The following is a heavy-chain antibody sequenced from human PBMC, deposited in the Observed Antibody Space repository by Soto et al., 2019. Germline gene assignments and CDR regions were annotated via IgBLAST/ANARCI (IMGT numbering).Heavy chain of an antibody. V-gene: IGHV3-33*01. Sequence: QVQLVESGGGVVQPGRSLRLSCAASGFTFSSYGMHWVRQAPGKGLEWVAVIWYDGSNKYYADSVKGRFTISRDNSKNTLYLQMNSLRAEDTAVYYCARVHLTGPVYYYGMDVWGQGTTVTVSS. J-gene: IGHJ6*02. D-gene: IGHD7-27*01. CDR3: ARVHLTGPVYYYGMDV. CDR2: IWYDGSNK. CDR1: GFTFSSYG.